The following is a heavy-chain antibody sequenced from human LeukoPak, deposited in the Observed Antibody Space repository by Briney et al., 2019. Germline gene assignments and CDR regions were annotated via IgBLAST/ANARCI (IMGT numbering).Heavy chain of an antibody. J-gene: IGHJ4*02. CDR1: GGTFISYA. CDR2: IIPIFGIA. D-gene: IGHD4-17*01. CDR3: ARASDGDYFGIFDY. Sequence: SVKVSCKASGGTFISYAISWVRQDPGQGHELMGRIIPIFGIANYAQKFQGRVTITADKSTSTAYMELSSLRSEDTAVYYCARASDGDYFGIFDYWGQGTLVTVSS. V-gene: IGHV1-69*04.